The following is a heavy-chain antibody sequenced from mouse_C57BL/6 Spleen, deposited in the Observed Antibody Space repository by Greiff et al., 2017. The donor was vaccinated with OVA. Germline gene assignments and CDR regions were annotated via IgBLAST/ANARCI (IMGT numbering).Heavy chain of an antibody. J-gene: IGHJ3*01. V-gene: IGHV5-4*01. Sequence: EVHLVESGGGLVKPGGSLKLSCAASGFTFSSYAMSWVRQTPEKRLEWVATISDGGSYTYYPDNVKGRFTISRDNAKNNLYLQMSHLKSEDTAMYYCAREGLGSFAYWGQGTLVTVSA. D-gene: IGHD4-1*01. CDR2: ISDGGSYT. CDR1: GFTFSSYA. CDR3: AREGLGSFAY.